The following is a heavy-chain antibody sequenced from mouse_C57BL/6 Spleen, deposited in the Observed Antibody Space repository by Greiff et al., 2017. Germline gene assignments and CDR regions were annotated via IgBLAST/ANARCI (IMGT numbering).Heavy chain of an antibody. V-gene: IGHV1-82*01. CDR2: IYPGDGDT. CDR3: ARSGDGYYPFAD. CDR1: GYAFSSSW. J-gene: IGHJ3*01. Sequence: VQLQQSGPELVKPGASVKISCKASGYAFSSSWMNWVKQRPGKGLEWIGRIYPGDGDTNYNGKFKGKATLTADKSSSTAYMQLSSLTSEDSAVYFCARSGDGYYPFADWGQGTLVTVSA. D-gene: IGHD2-3*01.